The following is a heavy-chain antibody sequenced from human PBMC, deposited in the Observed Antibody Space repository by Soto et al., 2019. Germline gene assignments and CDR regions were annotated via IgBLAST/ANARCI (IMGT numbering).Heavy chain of an antibody. J-gene: IGHJ4*02. CDR3: ASWSISIYRFDY. CDR1: GFTFSSSA. D-gene: IGHD6-13*01. V-gene: IGHV3-23*01. Sequence: PGGSLRLSCAASGFTFSSSAMFWVRQAPEKGLEWVSTISASGGSTWYADSVKGRFTISRDNSKNTVSVQMKTLRAEDTAVYYCASWSISIYRFDYWGQGTLVTVSS. CDR2: ISASGGST.